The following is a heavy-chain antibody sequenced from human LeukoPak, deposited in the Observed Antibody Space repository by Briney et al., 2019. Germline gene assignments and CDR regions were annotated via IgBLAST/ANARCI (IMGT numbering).Heavy chain of an antibody. D-gene: IGHD3-10*01. Sequence: GGSLRLSCAASGFTFSSYAMSWVRQAPGKGLEWVSAISGSGGSTYYADSVKGRFTISRDNSKNTLYLQMNSLRAEDTTVYYCAKGSLLWFGLDYWGQGTLVTVSS. CDR1: GFTFSSYA. CDR3: AKGSLLWFGLDY. CDR2: ISGSGGST. V-gene: IGHV3-23*01. J-gene: IGHJ4*02.